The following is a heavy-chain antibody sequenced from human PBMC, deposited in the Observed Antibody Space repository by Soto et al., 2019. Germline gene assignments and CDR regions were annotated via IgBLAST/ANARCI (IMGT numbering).Heavy chain of an antibody. V-gene: IGHV5-51*01. D-gene: IGHD2-8*02. CDR1: GYSFTSYW. J-gene: IGHJ3*02. Sequence: GESLKISCKGSGYSFTSYWIGWVRQMPGKGLEWMGIIYPGDSDTRYSPSFQGQVTISADKSISTAYLQMNSLTAGDTALYYCAKATATGGGAFDICGQGTMVTVSS. CDR3: AKATATGGGAFDI. CDR2: IYPGDSDT.